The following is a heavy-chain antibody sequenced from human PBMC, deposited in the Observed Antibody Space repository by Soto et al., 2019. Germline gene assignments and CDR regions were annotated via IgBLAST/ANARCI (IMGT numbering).Heavy chain of an antibody. D-gene: IGHD3-22*01. CDR1: GGSISSYY. Sequence: SETLSLTCTVSGGSISSYYWSWIRQPPGKGLEWIGYIYYSGSTNYNPSLKSRVTISVDTSKNQFSLKLSSVTAADTAVYYCARDRSSGSYYYYGMDFWGQGTTVTVSS. J-gene: IGHJ6*02. V-gene: IGHV4-59*01. CDR3: ARDRSSGSYYYYGMDF. CDR2: IYYSGST.